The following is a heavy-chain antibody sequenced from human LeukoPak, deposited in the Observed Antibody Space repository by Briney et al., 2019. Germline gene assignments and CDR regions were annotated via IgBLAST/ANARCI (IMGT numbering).Heavy chain of an antibody. J-gene: IGHJ5*02. CDR3: ARQVLRNNWFDP. V-gene: IGHV4-39*01. CDR1: GVSISSSSYN. D-gene: IGHD4/OR15-4a*01. CDR2: IYYSGST. Sequence: PSGTLCLSCTVSGVSISSSSYNWGWIRPPPGKGRGWIGSIYYSGSTYYNPSLKSRVTISVDTPKNQFSLKMSSVTAADTAVYYCARQVLRNNWFDPWGQGTLVTVSS.